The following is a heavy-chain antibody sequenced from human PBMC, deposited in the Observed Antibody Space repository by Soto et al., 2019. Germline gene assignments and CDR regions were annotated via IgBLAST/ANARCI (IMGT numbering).Heavy chain of an antibody. CDR1: GFSLSDKGVG. V-gene: IGHV2-5*02. Sequence: QIALKESGPTLVKRTQTLTLTCTFSGFSLSDKGVGVGWIRQPPGKALEWLALIYWDDEKIYSPSLKTRLTITKDTSKNQVLLTMTNMDPVDTATYYCAHRLTWDAFVIWGQGTMVTVSS. D-gene: IGHD1-26*01. CDR3: AHRLTWDAFVI. J-gene: IGHJ3*02. CDR2: IYWDDEK.